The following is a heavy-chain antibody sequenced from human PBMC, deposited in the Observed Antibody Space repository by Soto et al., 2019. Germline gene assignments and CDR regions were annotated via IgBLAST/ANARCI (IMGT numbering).Heavy chain of an antibody. CDR2: IIPMYGPA. Sequence: QVPLVQSGAEVKKPGSSVTVSCKASGGTFSSYAIHWVRQAPGQGLEWMGGIIPMYGPAKYAQRFQGRVTITADESTTTVYMELASLTSQDTAVYYSARVPSMIRGVIGKWFDTRGHGTLVTVSS. J-gene: IGHJ5*01. V-gene: IGHV1-69*01. D-gene: IGHD3-10*01. CDR3: ARVPSMIRGVIGKWFDT. CDR1: GGTFSSYA.